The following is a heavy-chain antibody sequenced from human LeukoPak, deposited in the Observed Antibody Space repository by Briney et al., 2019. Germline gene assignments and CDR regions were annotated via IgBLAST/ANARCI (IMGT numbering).Heavy chain of an antibody. CDR3: AKDIRSSGSPRAFDI. CDR1: GFTFSSYW. J-gene: IGHJ3*02. CDR2: INSDGSST. D-gene: IGHD1-26*01. V-gene: IGHV3-74*01. Sequence: GGSLRLSCAASGFTFSSYWMHWVRQAPGKGLVLVSRINSDGSSTSYADSVKGRFTISRDNAKNTLYLQMNSLRAEDTALYYCAKDIRSSGSPRAFDIWGQGTMVTVSS.